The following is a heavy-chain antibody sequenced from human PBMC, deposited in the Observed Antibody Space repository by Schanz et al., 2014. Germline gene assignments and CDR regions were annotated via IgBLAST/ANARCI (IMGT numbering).Heavy chain of an antibody. CDR3: ARDRRRYCSTASCLHDNWFDP. J-gene: IGHJ5*02. CDR1: RYTFNTYG. D-gene: IGHD2-2*01. V-gene: IGHV1-18*01. Sequence: QGQLVQSGPDVKEPGASVKVSCEASRYTFNTYGLNWVRQAPGQGLEWMGWISAYTNNTNYAQKVQGRVTMTTDTSTGTAYMELRSLRSDDTAVYYCARDRRRYCSTASCLHDNWFDPWGQGTLVIVSS. CDR2: ISAYTNNT.